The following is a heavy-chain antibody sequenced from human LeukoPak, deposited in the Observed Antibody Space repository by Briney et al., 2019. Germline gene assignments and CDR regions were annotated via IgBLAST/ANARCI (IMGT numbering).Heavy chain of an antibody. CDR1: GYIFTSYG. CDR3: AGDYGGNSGLDY. J-gene: IGHJ4*02. V-gene: IGHV1-18*01. Sequence: ASVKVSCKASGYIFTSYGISWVRQAPGQGLEWMGWISAYNDNTKYAQKFQGRVTMTRDMSTSTVYMELSSLRSEDTAVYYCAGDYGGNSGLDYWGQGTLVTVSS. CDR2: ISAYNDNT. D-gene: IGHD4-23*01.